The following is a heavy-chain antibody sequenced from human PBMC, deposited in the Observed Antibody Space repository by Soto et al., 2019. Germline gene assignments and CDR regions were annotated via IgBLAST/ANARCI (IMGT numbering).Heavy chain of an antibody. CDR1: GFIFSGYG. CDR2: ISYDGTNK. V-gene: IGHV3-30*18. J-gene: IGHJ4*02. Sequence: QLQLVESGGGVVQPGGSLRLSCAASGFIFSGYGMHWVRQAPGKGLEWVTVISYDGTNKYYADSVKGRFSISRDNSKKMVYLQMNSLRAEDTAVYYCAKENYYDSSASFDLWGQGTLVTVSS. D-gene: IGHD3-22*01. CDR3: AKENYYDSSASFDL.